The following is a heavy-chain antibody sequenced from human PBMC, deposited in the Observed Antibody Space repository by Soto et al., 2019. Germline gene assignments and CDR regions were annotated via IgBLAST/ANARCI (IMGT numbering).Heavy chain of an antibody. V-gene: IGHV3-23*01. D-gene: IGHD3-3*01. CDR1: GCTFSNYA. J-gene: IGHJ3*02. CDR2: ISGTVGST. CDR3: AKDRRFLEWLSTSDAFDI. Sequence: EVLLLESGGGLVLPGGSLRLSCVASGCTFSNYAMSWVRQAPGKGLQWVSAISGTVGSTYYADSVTGRFTISRDNSKNTLYLQMNRLTAEDTAVYYCAKDRRFLEWLSTSDAFDIWGQGTMVTVSS.